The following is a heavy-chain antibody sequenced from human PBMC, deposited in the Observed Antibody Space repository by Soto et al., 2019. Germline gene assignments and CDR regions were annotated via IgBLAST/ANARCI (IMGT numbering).Heavy chain of an antibody. Sequence: QVHLVQSGAEVKEPGSSVKVSCKASGGTFSSYAISWLRQAPGQGLEWMGGIIPLFRTPDYAQKFQGRVTITADESTSTDYMELSSLRSEDTAVYYCARDNDRLQLGGNYYYILDVWGQGTTVTVSS. J-gene: IGHJ6*02. D-gene: IGHD4-4*01. CDR2: IIPLFRTP. CDR1: GGTFSSYA. CDR3: ARDNDRLQLGGNYYYILDV. V-gene: IGHV1-69*12.